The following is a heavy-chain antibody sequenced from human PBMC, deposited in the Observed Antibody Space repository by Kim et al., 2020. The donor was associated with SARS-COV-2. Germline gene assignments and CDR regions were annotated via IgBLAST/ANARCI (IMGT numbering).Heavy chain of an antibody. Sequence: SQTLSLTCAISGDSVSSNSAAWNWIRQSPSRGLEWLGRTYYRSKWYNDYAVSVKSRITINPDTSKNQFSLQLNSVTPEDTAVYYCARDLDDYSSGLSYYYYGMDVWGQGTTVTVSS. D-gene: IGHD6-19*01. J-gene: IGHJ6*02. CDR2: TYYRSKWYN. V-gene: IGHV6-1*01. CDR1: GDSVSSNSAA. CDR3: ARDLDDYSSGLSYYYYGMDV.